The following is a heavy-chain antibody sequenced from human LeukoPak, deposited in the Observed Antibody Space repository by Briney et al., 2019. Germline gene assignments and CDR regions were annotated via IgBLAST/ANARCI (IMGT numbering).Heavy chain of an antibody. J-gene: IGHJ4*02. D-gene: IGHD6-19*01. V-gene: IGHV4-39*02. CDR3: ATSVYSSGWHPFFDY. Sequence: SETLSLTCAVSGDSISNHNYFWGWIRQPPGKGLEWIGSIRYIGSTYFNLSLKSRVTVSVDTSTNHFSLKLTSVTAADTGVYYCATSVYSSGWHPFFDYWGQGAPVIVSS. CDR1: GDSISNHNYF. CDR2: IRYIGST.